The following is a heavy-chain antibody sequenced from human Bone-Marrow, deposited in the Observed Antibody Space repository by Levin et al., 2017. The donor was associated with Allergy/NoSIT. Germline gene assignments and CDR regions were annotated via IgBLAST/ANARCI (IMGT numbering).Heavy chain of an antibody. J-gene: IGHJ6*02. CDR3: ARGDFWTGYYYYGMDG. D-gene: IGHD3/OR15-3a*01. CDR2: IYPGDSDT. CDR1: GYSFVSYW. Sequence: GGSLRLSCKASGYSFVSYWIGWVRQMPGKGLEWMGIIYPGDSDTKYSPSFQGQVTISADMSTATAYLQWSSLKASDTAIYYCARGDFWTGYYYYGMDGWGQGTTVTVSS. V-gene: IGHV5-51*01.